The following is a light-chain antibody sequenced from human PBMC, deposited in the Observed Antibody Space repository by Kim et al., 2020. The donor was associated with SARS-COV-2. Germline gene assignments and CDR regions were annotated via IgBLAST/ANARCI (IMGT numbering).Light chain of an antibody. CDR3: QQYGTSLT. V-gene: IGKV3-20*01. CDR2: GAS. Sequence: EIVLTQSPGTLSLSPGERATLSCRASQSVSSSYLAWYQHKPGQAPRLLIYGASSRATGIPDRFSGSGSGTDFTLTISRLEPEDFAVYSFQQYGTSLTFGQGTRLEIK. CDR1: QSVSSSY. J-gene: IGKJ5*01.